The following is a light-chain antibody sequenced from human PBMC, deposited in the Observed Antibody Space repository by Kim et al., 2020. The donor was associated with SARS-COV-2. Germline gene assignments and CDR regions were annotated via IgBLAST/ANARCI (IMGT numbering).Light chain of an antibody. V-gene: IGKV1-5*01. J-gene: IGKJ2*01. CDR2: DAS. CDR3: QQYNSYSYT. Sequence: SASVGDRGPIPCRASQSISSWLAWYQQKPGKAPKLLIYDASSLESGVPSRFSGSGSGTEFTLTISSLQPDDFATYYCQQYNSYSYTFGQGTKLEI. CDR1: QSISSW.